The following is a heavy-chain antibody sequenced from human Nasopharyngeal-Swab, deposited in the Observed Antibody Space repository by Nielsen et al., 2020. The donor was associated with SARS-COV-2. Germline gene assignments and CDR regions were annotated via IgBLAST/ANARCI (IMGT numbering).Heavy chain of an antibody. D-gene: IGHD2-15*01. CDR3: AKDREGSGGSCYVHWYFDL. CDR1: GFTFSGYA. Sequence: GGSLRLSCAASGFTFSGYAMSWVRQAPGEGLEWVSAIGGTGGSTYYADSVKGQFTISRDNSKNTLYLQMNSLRAEDTAVYYCAKDREGSGGSCYVHWYFDLWGRGTLVTVSS. V-gene: IGHV3-23*01. J-gene: IGHJ2*01. CDR2: IGGTGGST.